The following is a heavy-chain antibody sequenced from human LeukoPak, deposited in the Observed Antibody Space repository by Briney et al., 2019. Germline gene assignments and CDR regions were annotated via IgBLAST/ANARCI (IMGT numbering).Heavy chain of an antibody. CDR1: GFTFSSYG. V-gene: IGHV3-30*18. Sequence: PGGSLRLSCAASGFTFSSYGMHWVRQAPGKGLEWVAVISYDGSNKYYADSVKGRFTISRDNSKNTLYLQMNSLRAEDTAVYYCAKDRETTVTTSDYWGQGTLVTVSS. J-gene: IGHJ4*02. D-gene: IGHD4-17*01. CDR3: AKDRETTVTTSDY. CDR2: ISYDGSNK.